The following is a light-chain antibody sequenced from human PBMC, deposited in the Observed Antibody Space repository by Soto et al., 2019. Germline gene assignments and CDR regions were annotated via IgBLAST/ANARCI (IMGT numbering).Light chain of an antibody. J-gene: IGLJ1*01. CDR3: GTWDSSLSSYV. CDR2: DNN. CDR1: SSNIGNNY. Sequence: QLVLTQPPSVSAAPGQKVTISCSGSSSNIGNNYVSWYQQLPGTAPKLLIYDNNKRPSGIPDRFSGSKSGTSATLGITGLQTGDEADYYCGTWDSSLSSYVFGTGTKLTVL. V-gene: IGLV1-51*01.